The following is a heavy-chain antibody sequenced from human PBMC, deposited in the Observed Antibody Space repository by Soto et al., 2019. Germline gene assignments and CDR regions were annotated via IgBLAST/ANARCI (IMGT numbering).Heavy chain of an antibody. Sequence: GSLRLSCAASGFTFSNYGMHWVRQAPGKGLEWVAVIWYDGSNKYHADSVKGRFTISRDNSENTLFLQMNSLIAEDTAIYYCARGPEAVAGAYGMDVWGQGTTVTVSS. V-gene: IGHV3-33*01. CDR3: ARGPEAVAGAYGMDV. CDR2: IWYDGSNK. CDR1: GFTFSNYG. D-gene: IGHD6-19*01. J-gene: IGHJ6*02.